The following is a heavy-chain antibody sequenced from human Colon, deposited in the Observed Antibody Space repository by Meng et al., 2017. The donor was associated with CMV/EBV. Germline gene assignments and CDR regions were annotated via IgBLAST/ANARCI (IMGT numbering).Heavy chain of an antibody. CDR2: IRGHNGDT. V-gene: IGHV1-18*01. Sequence: QIQLVPSAPEVKKPGASGKVSCRASGYTFRSYAISWVRQAPGQGLEWMGYIRGHNGDTSYAQKDQGRLTLTTDAARNTAYMELTSLTYDDTAVYYCARDDPGDPLDFWGQGTLVTVSS. CDR1: GYTFRSYA. CDR3: ARDDPGDPLDF. D-gene: IGHD3-16*01. J-gene: IGHJ4*02.